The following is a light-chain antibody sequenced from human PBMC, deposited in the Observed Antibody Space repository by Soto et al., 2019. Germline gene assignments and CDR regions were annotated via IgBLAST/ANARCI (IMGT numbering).Light chain of an antibody. CDR2: EVS. CDR1: SSDVGSYNL. Sequence: QSALTQPASVSGSPGQSITISCTGTSSDVGSYNLVSWYQQRPGKAPKLMIYEVSKRPSGVSNRFSGSKSGNTASLTISGLQTEDEADYYCCSYAGSDTYVFGTGTKLTVL. J-gene: IGLJ1*01. V-gene: IGLV2-23*02. CDR3: CSYAGSDTYV.